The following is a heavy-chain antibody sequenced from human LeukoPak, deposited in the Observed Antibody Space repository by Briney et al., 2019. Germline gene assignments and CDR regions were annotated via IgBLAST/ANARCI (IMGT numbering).Heavy chain of an antibody. D-gene: IGHD6-19*01. Sequence: ASVKVSCKASGGTLSSYAISWVRQAPGQGLEWMGGIIPIFGTANYAQKFQGRVTITADESTSTAYMELSSLRSEDTAVYYCARGPVGSSGWYRYWGQGTLVTVSS. J-gene: IGHJ4*02. CDR1: GGTLSSYA. CDR2: IIPIFGTA. CDR3: ARGPVGSSGWYRY. V-gene: IGHV1-69*13.